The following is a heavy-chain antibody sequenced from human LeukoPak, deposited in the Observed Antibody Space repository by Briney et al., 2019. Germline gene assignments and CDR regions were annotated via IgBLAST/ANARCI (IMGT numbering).Heavy chain of an antibody. CDR1: GGSISSSSYY. V-gene: IGHV4-61*01. D-gene: IGHD6-19*01. J-gene: IGHJ6*02. CDR2: IYYSGST. Sequence: SETLSLTCTVSGGSISSSSYYWGWIRQPPGKGLEWIGYIYYSGSTNYNPSLKSRVTITVDTSKNQFSLKLSSVTAADTAVYYCARDQRIAVAENYYYYGMDVWGQGTTVTVSS. CDR3: ARDQRIAVAENYYYYGMDV.